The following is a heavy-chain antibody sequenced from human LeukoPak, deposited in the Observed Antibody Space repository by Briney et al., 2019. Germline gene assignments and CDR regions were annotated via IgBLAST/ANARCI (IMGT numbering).Heavy chain of an antibody. CDR3: ARVTAKQYLPFYT. Sequence: SQTLSLTCAIPGDSVYSNSAAWNWIRQSPSRGLEWLGRTYYRSRWYNEYALSVKSRITINPDTSKNQFSLQLNSVTPEDTPVYYCARVTAKQYLPFYTCGQGTLVTVSS. D-gene: IGHD6-19*01. J-gene: IGHJ5*02. CDR2: TYYRSRWYN. CDR1: GDSVYSNSAA. V-gene: IGHV6-1*01.